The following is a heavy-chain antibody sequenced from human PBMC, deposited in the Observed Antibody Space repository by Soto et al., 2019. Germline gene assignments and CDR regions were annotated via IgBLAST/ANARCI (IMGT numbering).Heavy chain of an antibody. V-gene: IGHV4-34*01. Sequence: QVQLQQWGTGLLKPSETLSLTCAVYGGSFSDYYWALIRQPPGKGLEWIGEISHSGGTNFNPSLKSRVTISVDTSKNHFSLKLSSVTAADTAVYYCARCRKGYSSSWYVAWGQGTLVTVSS. CDR2: ISHSGGT. CDR3: ARCRKGYSSSWYVA. J-gene: IGHJ5*02. D-gene: IGHD6-13*01. CDR1: GGSFSDYY.